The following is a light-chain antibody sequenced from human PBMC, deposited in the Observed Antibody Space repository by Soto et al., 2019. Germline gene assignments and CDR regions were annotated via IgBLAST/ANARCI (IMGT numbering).Light chain of an antibody. CDR2: DVN. CDR3: CSYSGSNTIVV. Sequence: QSALTQPASVSGSPGQSITISCTGTSSDVGGYNFVSWYQQHPGKAPRLMIFDVNNRPSRVSTRFSGSKSGNTASLTISGLQAEDEADYYCCSYSGSNTIVVFGGGTKLTVL. V-gene: IGLV2-14*03. J-gene: IGLJ2*01. CDR1: SSDVGGYNF.